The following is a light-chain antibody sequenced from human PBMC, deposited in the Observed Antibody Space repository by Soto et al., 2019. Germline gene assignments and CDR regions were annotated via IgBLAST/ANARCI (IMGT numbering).Light chain of an antibody. V-gene: IGLV2-14*01. CDR2: DVS. Sequence: QSALTQPASVSGSPGQSITISCTGTSSDVGGYNYVSWYQQHPGKAPKLMIYDVSNRHSGVSNRFSGSKSGNTASLTISGLQAEDVADYYCSSYTSSSTLMVFGGGTKLTVL. J-gene: IGLJ2*01. CDR1: SSDVGGYNY. CDR3: SSYTSSSTLMV.